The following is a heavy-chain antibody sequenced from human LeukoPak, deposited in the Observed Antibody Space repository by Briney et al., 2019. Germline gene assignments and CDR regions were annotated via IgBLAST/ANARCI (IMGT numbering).Heavy chain of an antibody. J-gene: IGHJ4*02. D-gene: IGHD6-6*01. Sequence: PGGSLRLSCAASGFTLSSYWIYWVRQVPGKGLVYVSRVNNDGSATTYADSVQGRFTISRDNAKNTVYLQMNSLRAEDMALYYCAKDISYSSSNHFDYWGQGTLVTVSS. CDR2: VNNDGSAT. CDR1: GFTLSSYW. V-gene: IGHV3-74*01. CDR3: AKDISYSSSNHFDY.